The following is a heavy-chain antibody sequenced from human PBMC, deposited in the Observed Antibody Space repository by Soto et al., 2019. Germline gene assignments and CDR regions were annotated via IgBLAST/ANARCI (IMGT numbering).Heavy chain of an antibody. Sequence: ASVKVSCKVSGYTLTELSMHWVRQAPGKGLEWMGGFDPEDGETIYAQKFQGRVTMTEDTSTDTAYMELSSLRSEDTAVYYCATVQLERRGGDYWGQGTLVTVSS. V-gene: IGHV1-24*01. D-gene: IGHD1-1*01. CDR3: ATVQLERRGGDY. J-gene: IGHJ4*02. CDR1: GYTLTELS. CDR2: FDPEDGET.